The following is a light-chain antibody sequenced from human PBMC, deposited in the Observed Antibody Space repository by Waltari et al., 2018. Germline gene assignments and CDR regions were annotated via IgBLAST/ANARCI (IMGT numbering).Light chain of an antibody. Sequence: EIVMPQSPLSLSVTPGEPASISCTSSQSLLHPNGHKYLDWYLQKPGQSPQLLIYFASNRAPGVPDRFSGSESGTLFTLRISRVEAEDVGVYYCMQALQTPITFGQGTRLDIK. CDR2: FAS. CDR3: MQALQTPIT. J-gene: IGKJ5*01. CDR1: QSLLHPNGHKY. V-gene: IGKV2-28*01.